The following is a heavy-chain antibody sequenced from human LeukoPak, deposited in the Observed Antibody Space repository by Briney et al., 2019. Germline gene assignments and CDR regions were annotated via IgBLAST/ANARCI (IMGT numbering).Heavy chain of an antibody. J-gene: IGHJ4*02. CDR3: ARTTIAVAVWVFFDY. CDR2: INPSGGST. D-gene: IGHD6-19*01. Sequence: ASVKVSCKASGYTFTSYYMHWVRQAPGQGLEWMGIINPSGGSTSYAQKFQGRVTMTRDTSTSTVYMELSSLRSEDTAVYYCARTTIAVAVWVFFDYWGQGTLVTVSP. V-gene: IGHV1-46*01. CDR1: GYTFTSYY.